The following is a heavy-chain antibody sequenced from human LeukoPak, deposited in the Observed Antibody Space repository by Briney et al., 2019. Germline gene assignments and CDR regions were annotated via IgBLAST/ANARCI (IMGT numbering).Heavy chain of an antibody. Sequence: PGGSLRLSCAGSGFTFSDFWMTWVRQTPGKGLEWVANIKEDGTEKNLVDSVKGRFTISRGNTKNLLSLEMNNLRGDDTAIYYCVRESRPGGAMGLYHNLDYWGQGTLVAVSS. CDR2: IKEDGTEK. CDR1: GFTFSDFW. CDR3: VRESRPGGAMGLYHNLDY. D-gene: IGHD1-1*01. J-gene: IGHJ4*02. V-gene: IGHV3-7*01.